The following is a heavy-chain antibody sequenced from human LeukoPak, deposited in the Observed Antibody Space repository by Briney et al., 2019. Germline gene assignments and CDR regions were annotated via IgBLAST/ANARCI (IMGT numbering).Heavy chain of an antibody. CDR2: INPNNGGT. CDR3: TRRLGGSSEGYDY. D-gene: IGHD1-26*01. J-gene: IGHJ4*02. V-gene: IGHV1-2*02. Sequence: GASVKVSCKASGHTFTVYYIHWVRQAPGQGLEWKGWINPNNGGTKYTQKFLGRVTMTGDTSINTAYMEVTSLRSDDTAVYYCTRRLGGSSEGYDYWGQGTLVTVSS. CDR1: GHTFTVYY.